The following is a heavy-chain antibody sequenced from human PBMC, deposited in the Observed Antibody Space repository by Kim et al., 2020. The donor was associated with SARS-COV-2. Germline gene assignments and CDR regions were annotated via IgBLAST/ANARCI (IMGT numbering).Heavy chain of an antibody. CDR3: AREGSSGSFPDY. CDR1: RFTFSNYG. D-gene: IGHD3-10*01. Sequence: GGSLRLSCAASRFTFSNYGMHWVRQTPGKGLEWVALISYDGTNRYYADSVKGRFTISRDNFKNTLNLQMNSLRDEDTAVYYCAREGSSGSFPDYWGQGTRVIVS. V-gene: IGHV3-30*03. CDR2: ISYDGTNR. J-gene: IGHJ4*02.